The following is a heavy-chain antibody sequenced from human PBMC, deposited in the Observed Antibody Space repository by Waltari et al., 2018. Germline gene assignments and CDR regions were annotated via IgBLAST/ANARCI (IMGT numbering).Heavy chain of an antibody. V-gene: IGHV4-59*01. CDR2: IYYSGST. J-gene: IGHJ6*03. D-gene: IGHD2-15*01. Sequence: QVQLQESGPGLVKPSETLSLTCTVSGGSISSYYWTWTRQPPGQGLELIGYIYYSGSTNYNPSLKSRVTISVDTSKNQFSLKLSSVTAADTAVYYCARVIAATHYYYYMDVWGKGTTVTVSS. CDR1: GGSISSYY. CDR3: ARVIAATHYYYYMDV.